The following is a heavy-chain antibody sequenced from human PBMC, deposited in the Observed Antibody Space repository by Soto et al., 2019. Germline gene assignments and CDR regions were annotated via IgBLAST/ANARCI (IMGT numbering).Heavy chain of an antibody. V-gene: IGHV4-31*03. CDR2: IYYSGST. CDR3: ARDGPWVEGELSFV. CDR1: GGSISSGGYY. Sequence: QVQLQESGPGLVKPSQTLSLTCTVSGGSISSGGYYWSWIRQHPGKGLEWIGYIYYSGSTYYNPSLKGRVTISVDTSKNQFSLKLSSVTAADTAVYYCARDGPWVEGELSFVWGQGTLVTVSS. J-gene: IGHJ4*02. D-gene: IGHD3-16*02.